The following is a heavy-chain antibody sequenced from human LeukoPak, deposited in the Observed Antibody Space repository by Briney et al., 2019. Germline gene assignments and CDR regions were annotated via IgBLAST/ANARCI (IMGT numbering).Heavy chain of an antibody. D-gene: IGHD6-13*01. CDR1: GGSISSYY. J-gene: IGHJ6*03. CDR3: ARAVAAAGLYYYYYYYMDV. Sequence: SETLSLTCTVSGGSISSYYWSWIRQPPGKGLEWIGYIYNSGSTNYNPSLKSRVTISVDTSKNQFSLKLSSVTAADTAVYYCARAVAAAGLYYYYYYYMDVWGKGTTVTISS. CDR2: IYNSGST. V-gene: IGHV4-59*01.